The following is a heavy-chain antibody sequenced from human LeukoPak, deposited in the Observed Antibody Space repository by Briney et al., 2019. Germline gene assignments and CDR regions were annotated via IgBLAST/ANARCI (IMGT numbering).Heavy chain of an antibody. CDR1: GFTFSSYW. CDR3: ARVSGYSYGLLFDY. D-gene: IGHD5-18*01. Sequence: PGGSLRLSCAASGFTFSSYWMHWVRHAPGKGLVWVSRINSDGSSTSYADSVKGRFTISRDNAKNTLYLQMNSLRAEDTAVYYCARVSGYSYGLLFDYWGQGTLVTVSS. J-gene: IGHJ4*02. CDR2: INSDGSST. V-gene: IGHV3-74*01.